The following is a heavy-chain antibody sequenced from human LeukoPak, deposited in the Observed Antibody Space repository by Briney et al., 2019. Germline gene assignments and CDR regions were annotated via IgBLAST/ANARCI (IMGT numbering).Heavy chain of an antibody. D-gene: IGHD4-23*01. Sequence: GGSLRLSCAASGFAFSNYEMHWVRQAPGKGLEWVSYISSSGSDIYYADSVKGRFTISRDNAKNSLYLHMNSLRAEDTAVYYCARDYGGSSPFDYWGQGTLVTVSS. CDR3: ARDYGGSSPFDY. J-gene: IGHJ4*02. CDR2: ISSSGSDI. CDR1: GFAFSNYE. V-gene: IGHV3-48*03.